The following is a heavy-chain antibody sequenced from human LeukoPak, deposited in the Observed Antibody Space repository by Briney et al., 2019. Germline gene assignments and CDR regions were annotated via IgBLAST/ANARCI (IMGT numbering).Heavy chain of an antibody. Sequence: ASVKVSCKASGYTFTSYGISWVRQAPGQGLEWMGWISAYNGNTNYAQKLQGRVTMTTDTSTSTAYMELRSLRPDDTAVYYCAKDAFEGTKNSDFWSGYYADSWGQGTLVTVAA. J-gene: IGHJ4*02. CDR1: GYTFTSYG. CDR3: AKDAFEGTKNSDFWSGYYADS. CDR2: ISAYNGNT. D-gene: IGHD3-3*01. V-gene: IGHV1-18*01.